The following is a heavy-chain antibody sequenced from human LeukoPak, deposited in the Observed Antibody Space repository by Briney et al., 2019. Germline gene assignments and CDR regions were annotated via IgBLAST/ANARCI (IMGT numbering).Heavy chain of an antibody. D-gene: IGHD5-18*01. CDR3: ARDKAHSYGRYFDP. J-gene: IGHJ5*02. CDR1: GGSISTYY. V-gene: IGHV4-59*01. Sequence: SETLSPTCSASGGSISTYYWNWIRQTRGKGLEWIGHISYGNTDYNPSLKSRVTISVDTSKNQFSLKLTSVTAADTAVYYCARDKAHSYGRYFDPWGQGALVIVSS. CDR2: ISYGNT.